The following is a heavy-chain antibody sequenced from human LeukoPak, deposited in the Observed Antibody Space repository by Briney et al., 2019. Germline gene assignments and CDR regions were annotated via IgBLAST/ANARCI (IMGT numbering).Heavy chain of an antibody. CDR3: VREYSSSSGRAFDI. Sequence: SGGSLRLSCAASGFTFSSYWMHWVRQAPGKGLVWVSRISTDGSSTNSADSVKGRFTISRDNAKNTLYLQMNSLRADDTAVYYCVREYSSSSGRAFDIWGQGTMVTVSP. D-gene: IGHD6-6*01. V-gene: IGHV3-74*01. J-gene: IGHJ3*02. CDR2: ISTDGSST. CDR1: GFTFSSYW.